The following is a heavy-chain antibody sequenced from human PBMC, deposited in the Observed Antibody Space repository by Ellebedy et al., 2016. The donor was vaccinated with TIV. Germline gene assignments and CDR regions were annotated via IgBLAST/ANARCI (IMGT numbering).Heavy chain of an antibody. Sequence: PGGSLRLSCAASGFTFSNYVMSWVRQAPGKGLEWVSSITHSAYNTYYPDSVKGRFTISRDNSKNTLYLHMSSLRAEDTAVYYCVPLGYCSDGSCTDFDSWGQGTLVTVSS. CDR3: VPLGYCSDGSCTDFDS. D-gene: IGHD2-15*01. J-gene: IGHJ4*02. V-gene: IGHV3-23*01. CDR2: ITHSAYNT. CDR1: GFTFSNYV.